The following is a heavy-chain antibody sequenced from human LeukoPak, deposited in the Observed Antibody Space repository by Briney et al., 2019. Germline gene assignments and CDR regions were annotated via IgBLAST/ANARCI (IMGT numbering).Heavy chain of an antibody. CDR3: ARDRIAARLFDY. Sequence: GGSLRLSCAASGFTFRTYSMHWVRQAPGKGLEWVSSISGSSDYIYYADSVRGRFTISRDNAKNSLYLQMNSLRAEDTAVCYCARDRIAARLFDYWGQGTLVTVSS. CDR1: GFTFRTYS. V-gene: IGHV3-21*01. D-gene: IGHD6-6*01. J-gene: IGHJ4*02. CDR2: ISGSSDYI.